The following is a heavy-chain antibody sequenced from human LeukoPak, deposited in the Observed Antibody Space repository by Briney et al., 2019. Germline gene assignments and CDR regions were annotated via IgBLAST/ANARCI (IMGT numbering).Heavy chain of an antibody. V-gene: IGHV3-30*03. CDR2: ISYDGSNK. CDR3: ARSGTMVRGVIITFWFDP. CDR1: GFTFSSYG. D-gene: IGHD3-10*01. Sequence: GGSLRLSCAASGFTFSSYGMHRVRQAPGKGLEWVAVISYDGSNKYYADSVKGRFTISRDNSKNTLYLRMNSLRAEDTAVYYCARSGTMVRGVIITFWFDPWGQGTLVTVSS. J-gene: IGHJ5*02.